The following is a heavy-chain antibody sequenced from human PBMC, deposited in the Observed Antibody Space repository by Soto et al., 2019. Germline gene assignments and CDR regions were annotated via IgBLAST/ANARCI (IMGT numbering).Heavy chain of an antibody. CDR1: GFTFSSYA. CDR2: ISGSGGDT. V-gene: IGHV3-23*01. Sequence: PVGSLRLSCAVSGFTFSSYAMSWFRQAPVKGLEWVSAISGSGGDTYYADSVKGRFTISRDNSKNRLYLQMNSLRAEDTAVYYCASDLVGASDSYGLDVWGQGTPVTVSS. D-gene: IGHD1-26*01. J-gene: IGHJ6*02. CDR3: ASDLVGASDSYGLDV.